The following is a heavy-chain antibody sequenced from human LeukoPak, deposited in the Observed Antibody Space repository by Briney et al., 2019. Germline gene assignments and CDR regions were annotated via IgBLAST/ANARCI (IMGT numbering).Heavy chain of an antibody. V-gene: IGHV1-46*01. CDR2: INPSGGST. CDR3: ARNDYGDYGGFDP. D-gene: IGHD4-17*01. Sequence: ASVKVSCKASGYTFTSYYMHWVRQAPGQGLEWMGIINPSGGSTSYAQRFQGRVTMTRDTSTSTVYMELSSLRSEDTAVYCCARNDYGDYGGFDPWGQGTLVTVSS. CDR1: GYTFTSYY. J-gene: IGHJ5*02.